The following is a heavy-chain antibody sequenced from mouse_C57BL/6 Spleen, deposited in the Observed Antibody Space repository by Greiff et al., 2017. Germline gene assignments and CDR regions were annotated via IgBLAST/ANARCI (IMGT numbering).Heavy chain of an antibody. CDR3: ARDNGGWYFDV. J-gene: IGHJ1*03. D-gene: IGHD6-1*01. CDR2: IYWDDDK. CDR1: GFSLSTSGMG. Sequence: QVTLKVSGPGILQSSQTLSLTCSFSGFSLSTSGMGVSWIRQPSGKGLEWLAHIYWDDDKRYTPSLKRRLTISKNTSRNQVFLKVTSVDTADTATDYCARDNGGWYFDVWGTGTTVTVSS. V-gene: IGHV8-12*01.